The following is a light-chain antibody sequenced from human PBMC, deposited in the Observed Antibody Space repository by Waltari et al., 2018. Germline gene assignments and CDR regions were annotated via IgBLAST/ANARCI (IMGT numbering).Light chain of an antibody. CDR3: QKYGTLPAT. CDR1: QSFRSW. Sequence: CRASQSFRSWLAWYQQKPGQPPRLLIYGASSRATGIPDRFSGSGSGTDFSLTISRLEPGDSAVYYCQKYGTLPATFGQGTKVEVK. CDR2: GAS. J-gene: IGKJ1*01. V-gene: IGKV3-20*01.